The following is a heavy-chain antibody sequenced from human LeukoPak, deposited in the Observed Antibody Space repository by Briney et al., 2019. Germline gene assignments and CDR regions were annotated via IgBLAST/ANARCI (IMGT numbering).Heavy chain of an antibody. CDR3: ARRTFYDSSGYYYFDY. V-gene: IGHV5-51*01. CDR1: GYSFTSYW. J-gene: IGHJ4*02. D-gene: IGHD3-22*01. Sequence: GESLKISCKGSGYSFTSYWIGWVRQMPGKGLEWMGIIYPGDSDTRYSPSFQGQVTISADKSINTAYLQWSSLKASDTAMYYCARRTFYDSSGYYYFDYWGQGTLVTVSS. CDR2: IYPGDSDT.